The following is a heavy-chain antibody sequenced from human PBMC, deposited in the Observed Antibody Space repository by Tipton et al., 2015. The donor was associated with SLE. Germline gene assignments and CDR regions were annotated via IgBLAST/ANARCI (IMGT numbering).Heavy chain of an antibody. V-gene: IGHV3-21*01. Sequence: SLRLSCAASGFTFSSYSMNWVRQAPGKGLEWVSSISGSSRYIYYADSVKGRFTISRDNAKNSLYLQMNSLRAEDTAVDYCASDSSGYFDYWGQGTLVTVSS. CDR1: GFTFSSYS. CDR2: ISGSSRYI. CDR3: ASDSSGYFDY. D-gene: IGHD3-22*01. J-gene: IGHJ4*02.